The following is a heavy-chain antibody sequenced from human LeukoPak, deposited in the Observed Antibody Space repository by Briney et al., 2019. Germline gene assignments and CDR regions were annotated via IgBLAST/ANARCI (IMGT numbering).Heavy chain of an antibody. CDR3: ARLPLWNYYGSGINYFDY. D-gene: IGHD3-10*01. V-gene: IGHV4-34*01. J-gene: IGHJ4*02. CDR2: INHSGST. CDR1: GGSFSGYY. Sequence: SETLSLTCAVYGGSFSGYYWSWIRQPPGKGLEWIGEINHSGSTNYNPSLKSRVTISVDTSKNQFSLKLSSVTAADTAVYYCARLPLWNYYGSGINYFDYWGPGTLVTVSS.